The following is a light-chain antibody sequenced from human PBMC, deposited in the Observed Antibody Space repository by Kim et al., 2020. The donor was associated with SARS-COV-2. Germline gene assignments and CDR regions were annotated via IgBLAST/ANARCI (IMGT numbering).Light chain of an antibody. Sequence: QSVLTQPPSASGTPGQSVTISCSGISSNIGSNYVYWYQQFPATAPKLLIYRNNLRPSGVPDRFSGSKSGTSASLAISGLRSEDEADYYCASWDDSLSGVIFGGGTQLTVL. CDR1: SSNIGSNY. V-gene: IGLV1-47*01. CDR3: ASWDDSLSGVI. J-gene: IGLJ2*01. CDR2: RNN.